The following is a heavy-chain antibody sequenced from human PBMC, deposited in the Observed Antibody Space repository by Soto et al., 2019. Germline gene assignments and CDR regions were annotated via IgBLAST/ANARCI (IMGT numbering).Heavy chain of an antibody. CDR3: ARQSRCSSTSCYTDGMDV. CDR1: GYSFTIYW. V-gene: IGHV5-51*01. J-gene: IGHJ6*02. D-gene: IGHD2-2*02. Sequence: PGESLKISCKGSGYSFTIYWIGWVRQMPGKGLEWMGIIYPGDSDTRYSPSFQGQVAISADKSISTAYLQWSSLKASDTAMYYCARQSRCSSTSCYTDGMDVWGQGTTVTVSS. CDR2: IYPGDSDT.